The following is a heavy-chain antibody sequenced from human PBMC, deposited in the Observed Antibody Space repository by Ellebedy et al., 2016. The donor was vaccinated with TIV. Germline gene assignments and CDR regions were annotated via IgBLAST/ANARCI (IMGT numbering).Heavy chain of an antibody. CDR1: GFSFRSYW. CDR3: AGRVSDGDYSVRVNSWFDL. J-gene: IGHJ5*02. Sequence: PGGSLRLSCAASGFSFRSYWMSWVRQAPGKGLEWVANIYQDGSEQYYVDSVKGRFTISRDNARNLVYLQMNSLRAEDTALYYCAGRVSDGDYSVRVNSWFDLWGQGTLVTVSS. V-gene: IGHV3-7*01. D-gene: IGHD4-17*01. CDR2: IYQDGSEQ.